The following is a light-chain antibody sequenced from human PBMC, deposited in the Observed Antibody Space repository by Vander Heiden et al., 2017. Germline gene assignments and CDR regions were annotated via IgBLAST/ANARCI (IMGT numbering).Light chain of an antibody. CDR2: LNSDGSH. V-gene: IGLV4-69*01. CDR1: SGHSSYA. CDR3: QTWGTGIVV. Sequence: QLVLTHSPSASASLGASVTLTCTLSSGHSSYAIAWHQQQPEKGPRYLMKLNSDGSHSKGDGIPDRFSGSSSGAERYLTISSLQPEDEADYYCQTWGTGIVVFGGGTKLTVL. J-gene: IGLJ2*01.